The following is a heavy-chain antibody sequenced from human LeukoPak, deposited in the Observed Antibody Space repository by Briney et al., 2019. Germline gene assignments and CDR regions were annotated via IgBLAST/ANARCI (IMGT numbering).Heavy chain of an antibody. D-gene: IGHD6-13*01. Sequence: SETLSLTCTVSGYSISSGYYWGWIRQPPGKGLEWIGSIYHSGSTYYNPSLKSRVTISVDTSKNQFSLKLSPVTAADTAVYYCARDTLFPAAGIVWGQGTLVTVSS. CDR2: IYHSGST. CDR1: GYSISSGYY. J-gene: IGHJ4*02. CDR3: ARDTLFPAAGIV. V-gene: IGHV4-38-2*02.